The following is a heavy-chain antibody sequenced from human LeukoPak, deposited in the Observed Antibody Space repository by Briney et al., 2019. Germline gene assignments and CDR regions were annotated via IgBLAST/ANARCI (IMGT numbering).Heavy chain of an antibody. D-gene: IGHD3-3*01. V-gene: IGHV3-23*01. Sequence: GGSLSLSCAASGFTFSSYAMSWVRQAPGEGLEWVSAISGSGGSTYYADSVKGRFTISRDNSKNTLYLQMNSLRAEDTAVYYCAKYITIFGVSHFDYWGQGTLVTVSS. J-gene: IGHJ4*02. CDR3: AKYITIFGVSHFDY. CDR2: ISGSGGST. CDR1: GFTFSSYA.